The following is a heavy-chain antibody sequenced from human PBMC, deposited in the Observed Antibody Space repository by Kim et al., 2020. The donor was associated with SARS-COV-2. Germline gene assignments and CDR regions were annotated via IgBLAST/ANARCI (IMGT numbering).Heavy chain of an antibody. D-gene: IGHD2-21*02. V-gene: IGHV3-21*01. CDR2: ISSSSSYI. Sequence: GGSLRLSCAASGFTFSSYSMNWVRQAPGKGLEWVSSISSSSSYIYYADSVKGRFTISRDNAKNSLYLQMNSLRAEDTAVYYCARDNSGRVTAIRYYYYGMDVWGQGTTVTVSS. CDR1: GFTFSSYS. J-gene: IGHJ6*02. CDR3: ARDNSGRVTAIRYYYYGMDV.